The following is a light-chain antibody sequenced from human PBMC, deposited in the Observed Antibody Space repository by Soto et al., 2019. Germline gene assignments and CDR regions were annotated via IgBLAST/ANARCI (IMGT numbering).Light chain of an antibody. CDR2: DAS. Sequence: EIVLTQSPATMSLSPGERATLSCSASQSVSSYLAWYQQKPGQAPRLLIYDASNSATGIPARFSGSGSGTYFTLTISSLEPEDFAGDYCQHRNNWPPYTFGQGTKLEIK. CDR3: QHRNNWPPYT. V-gene: IGKV3-11*01. J-gene: IGKJ2*01. CDR1: QSVSSY.